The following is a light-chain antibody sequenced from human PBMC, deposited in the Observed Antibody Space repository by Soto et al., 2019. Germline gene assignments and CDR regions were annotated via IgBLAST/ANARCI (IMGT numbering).Light chain of an antibody. J-gene: IGKJ1*01. CDR1: QSVSSN. Sequence: EILLTHTPASLSVSPGARATLSCRASQSVSSNLAWYQHKPGQAPRLLIYGASPRATGIPGRFSGSGSGTVFTLTISSLQSEDFGVYYCQQYNKWPWTFGRGTKVDI. V-gene: IGKV3-15*01. CDR2: GAS. CDR3: QQYNKWPWT.